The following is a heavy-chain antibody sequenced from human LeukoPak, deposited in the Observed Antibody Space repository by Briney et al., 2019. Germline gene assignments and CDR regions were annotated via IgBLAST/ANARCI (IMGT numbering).Heavy chain of an antibody. V-gene: IGHV4-59*01. CDR2: IYYSGST. Sequence: SETLSLTCTVSGGSISSYYWSWIRQPPGKGLEWIGYIYYSGSTNYNPSLKSRVTISVDTSKNQFSLKLSSVTAADTAAYYCARGRYSSGSDYWGQGTLVTVSS. CDR1: GGSISSYY. D-gene: IGHD6-19*01. J-gene: IGHJ4*02. CDR3: ARGRYSSGSDY.